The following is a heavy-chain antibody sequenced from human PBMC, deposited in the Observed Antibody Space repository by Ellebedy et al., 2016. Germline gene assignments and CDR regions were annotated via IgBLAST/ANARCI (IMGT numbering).Heavy chain of an antibody. CDR3: SRGYYGGTKGGFDY. CDR2: INPNSGGT. J-gene: IGHJ4*02. Sequence: ASVKVSCXASGGTFSSYAISWVRQAPGQGLEWMGGINPNSGGTNYAQKFQGRVTMTRDTSISTAYMELSRLRSDDTAVYYCSRGYYGGTKGGFDYWGQGALVTVSS. V-gene: IGHV1-2*02. D-gene: IGHD4-23*01. CDR1: GGTFSSYA.